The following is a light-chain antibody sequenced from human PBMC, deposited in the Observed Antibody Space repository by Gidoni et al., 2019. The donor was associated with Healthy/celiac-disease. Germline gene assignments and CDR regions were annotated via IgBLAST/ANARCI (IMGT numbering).Light chain of an antibody. CDR2: AAS. Sequence: DIQMTQSPSSLSASVGDRVTITCRAIQSISSYLNWYHQKPGKSPKLLIYAASSLQSGVPSRFSGSGSGTDFTLTISSLKPEDFATYYCQQSDSTPFTFGPXTKVDIK. CDR1: QSISSY. CDR3: QQSDSTPFT. J-gene: IGKJ3*01. V-gene: IGKV1-39*01.